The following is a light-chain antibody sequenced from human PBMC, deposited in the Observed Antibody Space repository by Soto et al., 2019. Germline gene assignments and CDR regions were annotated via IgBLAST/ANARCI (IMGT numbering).Light chain of an antibody. J-gene: IGLJ1*01. V-gene: IGLV1-51*01. CDR3: GTWDSSLSALV. Sequence: QSVLTQPPSVSAAPGQKVTISCSGSSSNIGNNYVSWYQQLPGTAPKLLIYDNNKRPSRIPDRFSGSKSGTSATLGITGLQTGDEADYYCGTWDSSLSALVFGTGTKLTVL. CDR1: SSNIGNNY. CDR2: DNN.